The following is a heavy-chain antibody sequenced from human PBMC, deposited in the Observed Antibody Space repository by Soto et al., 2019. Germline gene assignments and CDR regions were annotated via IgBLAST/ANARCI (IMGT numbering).Heavy chain of an antibody. CDR2: INHSGST. Sequence: SETLSLTCAVYGGSFSGYYWSWIRQPPGKGLEWIGEINHSGSTNYNPSLKSRVTISVDTSKNQFSLKLSSVTAADTALYYCARVTTAARAYWFDPWGQGTLVTVSS. D-gene: IGHD2-21*02. J-gene: IGHJ5*02. V-gene: IGHV4-34*01. CDR1: GGSFSGYY. CDR3: ARVTTAARAYWFDP.